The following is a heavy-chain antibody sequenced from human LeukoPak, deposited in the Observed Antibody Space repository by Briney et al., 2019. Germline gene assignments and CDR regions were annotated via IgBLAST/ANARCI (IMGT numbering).Heavy chain of an antibody. CDR2: IYYSGST. D-gene: IGHD1-26*01. CDR1: GGSISSSSYY. CDR3: ARGGIEYYFDY. V-gene: IGHV4-39*07. J-gene: IGHJ4*02. Sequence: AETLSLTCTVSGGSISSSSYYWGWIPQPPGKGLEWIGSIYYSGSTYYNPSLKSRVTISVDTSKNQFSLKLSSVTAAEPAVYYCARGGIEYYFDYWGQGTLVTVSS.